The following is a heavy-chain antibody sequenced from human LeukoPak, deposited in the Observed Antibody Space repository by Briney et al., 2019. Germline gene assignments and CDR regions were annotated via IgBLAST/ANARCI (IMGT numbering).Heavy chain of an antibody. CDR3: ARDAGTSQEVDY. J-gene: IGHJ4*02. Sequence: PSQTLSLTCTVSGGSISSGGYYWSWIRDHPGKGLEWIGYIYYSGSTYYNPSLKSRVTISVDTSKNQFSLKLSSVTAADTAVYYCARDAGTSQEVDYWGQGTLVTVSS. CDR2: IYYSGST. V-gene: IGHV4-31*03. CDR1: GGSISSGGYY. D-gene: IGHD1-1*01.